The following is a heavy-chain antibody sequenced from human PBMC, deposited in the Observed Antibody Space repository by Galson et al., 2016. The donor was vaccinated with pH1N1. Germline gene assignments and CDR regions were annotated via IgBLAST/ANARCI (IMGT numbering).Heavy chain of an antibody. CDR3: ARDVRISLWLPDF. D-gene: IGHD5-18*01. CDR2: MSAYNGNT. J-gene: IGHJ4*02. V-gene: IGHV1-18*01. Sequence: SVKVSCKASGYTFTSYGITWVRQAPGQGLEWMAWMSAYNGNTNYAQKFQGRVTMATDTSTNTAYMELRNLTSDDTAGYYCARDVRISLWLPDFWGQGTLVTVSS. CDR1: GYTFTSYG.